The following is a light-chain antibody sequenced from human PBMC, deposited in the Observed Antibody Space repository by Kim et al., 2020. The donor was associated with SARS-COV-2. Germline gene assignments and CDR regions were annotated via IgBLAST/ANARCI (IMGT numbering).Light chain of an antibody. J-gene: IGLJ2*01. CDR2: EDN. Sequence: ALPRASPRLSGSSASYYVQWYQQRPHSAPTTVIYEDNQRPSGVPDRFSGSIDSSSNSASLTISGLKTEDEADYYCQSYDSSNHVVFGGGTQLTVL. CDR1: SGSSASYY. V-gene: IGLV6-57*03. CDR3: QSYDSSNHVV.